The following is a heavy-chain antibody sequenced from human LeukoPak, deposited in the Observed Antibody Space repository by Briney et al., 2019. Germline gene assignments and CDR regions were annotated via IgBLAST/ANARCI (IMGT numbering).Heavy chain of an antibody. D-gene: IGHD4-17*01. CDR1: GDSISSGDF. CDR2: IHHSGST. CDR3: ARTVTVTSFSFDY. J-gene: IGHJ4*02. V-gene: IGHV4-38-2*02. Sequence: PSETLSLTCTVSGDSISSGDFWGWIRQPPGKGLEWIGNIHHSGSTYYNPSLKSRVTISVDTSKNHFSLKLSSVTAADTAVYYCARTVTVTSFSFDYWGQGTLVTVSS.